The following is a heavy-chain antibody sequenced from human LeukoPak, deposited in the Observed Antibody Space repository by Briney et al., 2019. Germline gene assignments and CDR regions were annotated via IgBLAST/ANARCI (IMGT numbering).Heavy chain of an antibody. J-gene: IGHJ4*02. CDR3: ARHAVRGYSYLDY. CDR1: GGSISRYY. V-gene: IGHV4-59*08. CDR2: IYYSGSS. D-gene: IGHD5-18*01. Sequence: SETLSLTSTVSGGSISRYYWSWIRQPPGKGLEWIGYIYYSGSSNYNPSLKSRVTISVDTSKNQFSLKLTSVTAADTAVYYCARHAVRGYSYLDYWGQGTLVTVSS.